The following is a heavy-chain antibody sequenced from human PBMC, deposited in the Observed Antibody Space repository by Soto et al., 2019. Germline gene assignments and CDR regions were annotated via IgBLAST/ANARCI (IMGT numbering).Heavy chain of an antibody. D-gene: IGHD3-22*01. V-gene: IGHV5-51*01. CDR2: INPGDSDI. CDR3: AKTYYYDSSRGPFDY. J-gene: IGHJ4*02. Sequence: GESLKISCKASGYSFTTYWIAWVRQMPGEGLEWMGIINPGDSDIRYSPSFQGQVTISADNSISTAYMELSRLRSDDTAVYYCAKTYYYDSSRGPFDYWGQGTLVTVSS. CDR1: GYSFTTYW.